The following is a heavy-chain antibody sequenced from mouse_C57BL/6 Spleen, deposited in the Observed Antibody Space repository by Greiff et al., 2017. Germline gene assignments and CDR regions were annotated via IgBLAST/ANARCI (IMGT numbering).Heavy chain of an antibody. Sequence: EVHLVESGGGLVQPGGSLKLSCAASGFTFSDYYMYWVRQTPEKRLEWVAYISNGGGSTYYPDTVKGRFTISRDNAKNTLYLQMSRLKSEDTAMYYCASAYYYGSSYDAMDYWGQGTSVTVSS. CDR3: ASAYYYGSSYDAMDY. V-gene: IGHV5-12*01. CDR2: ISNGGGST. CDR1: GFTFSDYY. J-gene: IGHJ4*01. D-gene: IGHD1-1*01.